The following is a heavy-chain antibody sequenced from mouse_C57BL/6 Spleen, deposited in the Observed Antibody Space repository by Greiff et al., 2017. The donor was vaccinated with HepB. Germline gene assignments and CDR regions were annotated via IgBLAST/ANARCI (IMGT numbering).Heavy chain of an antibody. CDR3: ARRENWDWYFDV. CDR2: INPNNGGT. J-gene: IGHJ1*03. D-gene: IGHD4-1*01. CDR1: GYTFTDYY. V-gene: IGHV1-26*01. Sequence: EVQLQQSGPELVKPGASVKISCKASGYTFTDYYMNWVKQSHGKSLEWIGDINPNNGGTSYNQKFKGKATLTVDKSSSTAYMELRSLTSEDSAVYYCARRENWDWYFDVWGTGTTVTVSS.